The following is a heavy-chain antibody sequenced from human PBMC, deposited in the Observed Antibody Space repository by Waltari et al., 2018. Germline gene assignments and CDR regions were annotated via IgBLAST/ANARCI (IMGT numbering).Heavy chain of an antibody. V-gene: IGHV4-4*02. CDR3: ARDRGRGLYRDS. D-gene: IGHD2-15*01. CDR2: VRGSGKT. Sequence: QLHLEQFGPRLVEPSGTLSLLRAVSGDFMSDTYGWTWVRQAPGKGREWIGPVRGSGKTNYNPSFASRVPVSVDTSTAQFSLKVTPATAADTAVYYCARDRGRGLYRDSWGQGILVTVSP. J-gene: IGHJ4*02. CDR1: GDFMSDTYG.